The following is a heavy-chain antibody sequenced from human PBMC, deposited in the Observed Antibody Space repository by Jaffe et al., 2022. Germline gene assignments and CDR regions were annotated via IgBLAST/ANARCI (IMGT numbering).Heavy chain of an antibody. Sequence: EVQLVESGGGLVQPGRSLRLSCAASGFTFDDYAMHWVRQAPGKGLEWVSGISWNSGSIGYADSVKGRFTISRDNAKNSLYLQMNSLRAEDTALYYCAKSASFGGPNEGGYFDYWGQGTLVTVSS. CDR2: ISWNSGSI. CDR3: AKSASFGGPNEGGYFDY. CDR1: GFTFDDYA. J-gene: IGHJ4*02. D-gene: IGHD3-3*01. V-gene: IGHV3-9*01.